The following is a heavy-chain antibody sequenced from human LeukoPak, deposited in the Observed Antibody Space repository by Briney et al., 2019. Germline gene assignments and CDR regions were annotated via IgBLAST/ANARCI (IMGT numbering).Heavy chain of an antibody. CDR1: GYSISSGYY. Sequence: SETLSLTCAVSGYSISSGYYWGWIRQPPGKGLEWIGSIYHSGSTYYNPSLKSRVTISVDTSKNQFSLKLSSVTAADTAVYYCAKPGDIVVVPAAIHFDYWGQGTLVTVSS. D-gene: IGHD2-2*01. CDR2: IYHSGST. V-gene: IGHV4-38-2*01. J-gene: IGHJ4*02. CDR3: AKPGDIVVVPAAIHFDY.